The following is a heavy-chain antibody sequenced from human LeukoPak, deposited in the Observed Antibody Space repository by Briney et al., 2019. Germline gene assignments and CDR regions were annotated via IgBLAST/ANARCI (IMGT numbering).Heavy chain of an antibody. Sequence: GGSLRLSCAASGFTVSSNYMSWVRQAPGKGLEWVSVIYSGGSTYYADSVKGRFTISRDNSKNTLYLQMNSLRAEDTAVYYCARKYCSTTSCLFDNGGQETRDTDSS. V-gene: IGHV3-66*01. D-gene: IGHD2-2*01. CDR2: IYSGGST. CDR1: GFTVSSNY. J-gene: IGHJ4*02. CDR3: ARKYCSTTSCLFDN.